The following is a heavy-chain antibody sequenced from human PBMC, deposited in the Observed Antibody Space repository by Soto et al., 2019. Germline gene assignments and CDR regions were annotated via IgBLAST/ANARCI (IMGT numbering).Heavy chain of an antibody. V-gene: IGHV1-8*01. CDR2: MNPNSGNT. CDR1: GYTFTSYD. Sequence: ASVKVSCKASGYTFTSYDINWVRQATGQGLEWMGWMNPNSGNTGYAQKFQGRVTMTRNTSISTAYMELSSLRSEDTAVYYCARRLWFGELYEDGMDVWGQGTTVTVSS. D-gene: IGHD3-10*01. J-gene: IGHJ6*02. CDR3: ARRLWFGELYEDGMDV.